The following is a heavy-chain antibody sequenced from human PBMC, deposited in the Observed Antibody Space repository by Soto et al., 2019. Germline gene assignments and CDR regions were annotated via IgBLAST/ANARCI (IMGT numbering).Heavy chain of an antibody. CDR3: ARDLFLGYSYGYVYQNWFDP. D-gene: IGHD5-18*01. J-gene: IGHJ5*02. CDR2: ISSSSSTI. CDR1: GFTFSSYS. V-gene: IGHV3-48*02. Sequence: EVQLVESGGGLVQPGGSLRLSCAASGFTFSSYSMNWVRQAPGKGLEWVSYISSSSSTIYYADSVKGRFTISRDNAKNSLYLQMNSLRDEDTAVDYCARDLFLGYSYGYVYQNWFDPWGQGTLVTVSS.